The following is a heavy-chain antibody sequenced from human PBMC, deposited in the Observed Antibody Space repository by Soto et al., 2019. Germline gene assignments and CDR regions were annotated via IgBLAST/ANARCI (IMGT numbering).Heavy chain of an antibody. Sequence: EVQLMESGGGLVQPGGSLRLSCAASGFTFSSYAMSWVRQAPGKGLEWVSAISGSGGSTYYADSVKGRFTISRDNSKNTLYLQMNSLRAEDTAVYYCAKDSLDCSGGSCYTDWYFDLWGRGTLVTVSS. CDR1: GFTFSSYA. CDR2: ISGSGGST. J-gene: IGHJ2*01. V-gene: IGHV3-23*01. D-gene: IGHD2-15*01. CDR3: AKDSLDCSGGSCYTDWYFDL.